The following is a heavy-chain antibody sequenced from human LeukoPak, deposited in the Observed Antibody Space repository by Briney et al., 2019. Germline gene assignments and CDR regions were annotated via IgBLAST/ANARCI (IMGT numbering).Heavy chain of an antibody. CDR2: IRTKTNSYAT. CDR1: GFTFSGSS. CDR3: TNIGTPG. D-gene: IGHD1-1*01. Sequence: PGGSLRLSCAASGFTFSGSSMHWVRQASGKGLEWVGRIRTKTNSYATAYAASVIGRFTISRDDSKNTAYLQMNSLKTEDTAVYYCTNIGTPGWGQGTLVTVSS. J-gene: IGHJ4*02. V-gene: IGHV3-73*01.